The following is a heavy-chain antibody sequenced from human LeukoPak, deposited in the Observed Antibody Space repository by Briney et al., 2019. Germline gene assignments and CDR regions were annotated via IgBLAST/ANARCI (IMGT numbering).Heavy chain of an antibody. CDR2: ISAYNGNT. Sequence: ASVKVSCKASGYTFTSYGISWVRQAPGQGLEWMGWISAYNGNTNYAQKLQGRVTMTTDTSTSTAYMELRSLRSDDTAVYYCARFRYYYDSSGYYSRPDYWGQGTLVTVSS. CDR1: GYTFTSYG. D-gene: IGHD3-22*01. CDR3: ARFRYYYDSSGYYSRPDY. J-gene: IGHJ4*02. V-gene: IGHV1-18*01.